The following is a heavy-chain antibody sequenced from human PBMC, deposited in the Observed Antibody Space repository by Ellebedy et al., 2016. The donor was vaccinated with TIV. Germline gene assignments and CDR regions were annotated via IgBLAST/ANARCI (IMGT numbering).Heavy chain of an antibody. CDR2: INHSGST. J-gene: IGHJ6*02. D-gene: IGHD6-19*01. Sequence: GSLRLSCAVYGGSFSGYYWSWIRQPPGKGLEWIGEINHSGSTNYNPSLKSRVTISVDTSKNQFSLKLSSVTAADTAVYYCARHLAVASRKGVDYYYGMDVWGQGTTVTVSS. V-gene: IGHV4-34*01. CDR1: GGSFSGYY. CDR3: ARHLAVASRKGVDYYYGMDV.